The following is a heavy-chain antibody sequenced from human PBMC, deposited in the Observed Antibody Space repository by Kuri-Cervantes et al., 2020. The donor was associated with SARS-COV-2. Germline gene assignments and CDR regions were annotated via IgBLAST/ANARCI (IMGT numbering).Heavy chain of an antibody. CDR3: ARVIAAAGREGY. CDR1: GGSISSSSYY. J-gene: IGHJ4*02. CDR2: VYYSGST. V-gene: IGHV4-39*01. Sequence: SETLSLTCTVSGGSISSSSYYWGWIRQPPGKGLEWIGSVYYSGSTYYNPYLKSRVTISVDTSKNQFSLKLSSVTAADTAVYYCARVIAAAGREGYWGQGNLVTVSS. D-gene: IGHD6-13*01.